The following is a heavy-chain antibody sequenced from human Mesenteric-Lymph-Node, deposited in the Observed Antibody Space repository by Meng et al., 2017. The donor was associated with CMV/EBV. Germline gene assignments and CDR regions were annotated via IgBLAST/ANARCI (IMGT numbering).Heavy chain of an antibody. CDR2: ISYDGSNK. CDR1: GFTFSSYA. V-gene: IGHV3-30*14. Sequence: GESLKISCAASGFTFSSYAMHWVRQAPGKGLEWVAVISYDGSNKYYADSVKGRFTISRDNSKNTLYLQMNSLRTEDTAVYYCARESDSSGYYPDGFDIWGQGTMVTVSS. D-gene: IGHD3-22*01. CDR3: ARESDSSGYYPDGFDI. J-gene: IGHJ3*02.